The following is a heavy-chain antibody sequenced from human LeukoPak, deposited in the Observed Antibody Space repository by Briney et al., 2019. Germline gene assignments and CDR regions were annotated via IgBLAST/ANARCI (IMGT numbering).Heavy chain of an antibody. V-gene: IGHV1-69*13. CDR3: ARASIAARYYYYYGMDV. D-gene: IGHD6-6*01. CDR2: IIPIFGTA. J-gene: IGHJ6*02. CDR1: GGTFSSYA. Sequence: ASVKVSCKASGGTFSSYAISWVRQAPGQGLEWMGGIIPIFGTANYAQKFQGRVTITADESTSTAYMELSSLRSEDTAVYYCARASIAARYYYYYGMDVWGQGTTVTVPS.